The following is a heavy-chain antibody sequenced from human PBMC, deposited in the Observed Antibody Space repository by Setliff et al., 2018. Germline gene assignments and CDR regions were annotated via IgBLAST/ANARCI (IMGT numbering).Heavy chain of an antibody. CDR1: GYTFTSYG. D-gene: IGHD3-16*01. CDR3: TRSRAPRVVLAADFDL. CDR2: ISPYSGES. Sequence: ASVKVSCKASGYTFTSYGVSWVRQAPGQGLEWMGWISPYSGESNYAQKFQDRLTVTADTSTKTTYMELRSLTSDDTAVYFCTRSRAPRVVLAADFDLWGQGTLVTVSS. J-gene: IGHJ4*02. V-gene: IGHV1-18*01.